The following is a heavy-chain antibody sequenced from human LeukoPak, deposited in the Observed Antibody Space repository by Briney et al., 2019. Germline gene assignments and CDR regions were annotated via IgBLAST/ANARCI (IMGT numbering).Heavy chain of an antibody. Sequence: PSETLSLTCTVSGGSISSYYWSWIRQPPGKGLEWIGYIYYSGSTNYNPSLKSRVTISVDTSKNQFSLNLSSVTAADTAVYYCASSPAAGGKPFDYWGQGTLVTVSS. CDR3: ASSPAAGGKPFDY. D-gene: IGHD6-13*01. CDR2: IYYSGST. J-gene: IGHJ4*02. CDR1: GGSISSYY. V-gene: IGHV4-59*12.